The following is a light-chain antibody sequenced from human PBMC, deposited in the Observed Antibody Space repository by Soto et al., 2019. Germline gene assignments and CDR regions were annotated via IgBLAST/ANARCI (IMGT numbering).Light chain of an antibody. CDR1: QSISSW. Sequence: DFQMTQSPSTLSASVGDRVTITCRASQSISSWLAWYQQKPGKAPKLLIYKASILQSRVPSRFSGSGTGTKFTLTISGLQHDDFATYYGQQYHSFPLTFGGGTKVEIK. V-gene: IGKV1-5*03. J-gene: IGKJ4*01. CDR3: QQYHSFPLT. CDR2: KAS.